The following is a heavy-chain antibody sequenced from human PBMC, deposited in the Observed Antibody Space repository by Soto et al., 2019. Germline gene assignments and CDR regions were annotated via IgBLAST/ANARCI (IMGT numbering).Heavy chain of an antibody. CDR3: AREVGIVGATSSWFDP. J-gene: IGHJ5*02. CDR2: ISSSSSYI. V-gene: IGHV3-21*01. CDR1: GFTFSSFS. Sequence: GGSLRLSCAASGFTFSSFSMNWVRQAPGKGLEWVSSISSSSSYIYYADSVKGRFTISRDNAENSLHLQMNSLRAEDTAVYYCAREVGIVGATSSWFDPWGQGTQVTVSS. D-gene: IGHD1-26*01.